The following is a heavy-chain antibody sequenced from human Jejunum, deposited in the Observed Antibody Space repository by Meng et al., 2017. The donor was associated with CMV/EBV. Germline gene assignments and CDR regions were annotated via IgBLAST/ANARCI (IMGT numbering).Heavy chain of an antibody. Sequence: QVQLQESVPGLVKPSQTLSLTCTVSGGSISGGDYYWSWIRQPPGKGLEWIGYIHDTGSTYYNPSLTSRVDISVGTSNNQFSLTLTSVTAADTAVYFCARGSIFVSFDSWGQGTLVTVSS. CDR3: ARGSIFVSFDS. J-gene: IGHJ4*02. CDR2: IHDTGST. CDR1: GGSISGGDYY. V-gene: IGHV4-30-4*01. D-gene: IGHD3-3*01.